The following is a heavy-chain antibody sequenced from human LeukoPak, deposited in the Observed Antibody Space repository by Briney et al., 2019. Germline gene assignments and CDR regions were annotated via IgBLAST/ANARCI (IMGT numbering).Heavy chain of an antibody. CDR3: ARGQFRVDC. V-gene: IGHV3-48*02. CDR2: IGPTTTI. Sequence: GGSLRLSCAASGFSFSGYGMNWVRQAPGKGLEWISYIGPTTTIYYADSVKGRFTISRGNAKNSLYLQMNSLRDGDTAVYYCARGQFRVDCWGQGTLVTVSS. CDR1: GFSFSGYG. D-gene: IGHD5-24*01. J-gene: IGHJ4*02.